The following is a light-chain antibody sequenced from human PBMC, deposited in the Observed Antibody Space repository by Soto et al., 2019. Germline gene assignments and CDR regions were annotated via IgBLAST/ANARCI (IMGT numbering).Light chain of an antibody. V-gene: IGKV3-15*01. CDR2: GAS. CDR1: QSVSSN. CDR3: QQYNNWPFT. Sequence: EIVMTQSPATLSVSPGERATLSCRASQSVSSNLAWYQQKPGQAPRLLIYGASSRATGIPARFSGSGSGTEFTLTISSLQSEEFAGYYCQQYNNWPFTCGPGTKVDIK. J-gene: IGKJ3*01.